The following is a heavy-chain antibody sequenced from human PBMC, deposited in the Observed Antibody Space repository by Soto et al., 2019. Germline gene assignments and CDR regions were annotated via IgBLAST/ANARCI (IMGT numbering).Heavy chain of an antibody. V-gene: IGHV2-5*02. CDR3: AHSDGSDPSFDY. J-gene: IGHJ4*01. CDR1: GFSLSTSGVG. D-gene: IGHD2-21*02. CDR2: IYWDDDK. Sequence: QITLKESGPTLVKPTQTLTLTCTFSGFSLSTSGVGVGWVRQPPGKPLEWLALIYWDDDKRYSPPLKSSLTITKDTSKTQVVLTMTNMDPVDTATYYCAHSDGSDPSFDYWGQGPLVTVSS.